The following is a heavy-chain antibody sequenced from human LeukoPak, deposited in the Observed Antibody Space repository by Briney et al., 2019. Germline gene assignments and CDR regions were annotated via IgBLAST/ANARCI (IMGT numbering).Heavy chain of an antibody. D-gene: IGHD3/OR15-3a*01. V-gene: IGHV4-39*01. CDR3: ARQTGSGLFILP. CDR1: GFTFSDHF. Sequence: PGGSLILSCAASGFTFSDHFMDWVRRAPGKGLEWIGSIYYSGNTYYNASLKSQVSISIDTSKNQFSLRLTSVTAADTAVYYCARQTGSGLFILPGGQGTLVTVSS. CDR2: IYYSGNT. J-gene: IGHJ4*02.